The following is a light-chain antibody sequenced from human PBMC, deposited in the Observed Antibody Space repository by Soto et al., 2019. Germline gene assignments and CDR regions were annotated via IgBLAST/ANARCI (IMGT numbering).Light chain of an antibody. J-gene: IGLJ1*01. Sequence: QSVLTQPASVSGSPGQSITISCTGTSSDVGGYDYVSWYQQHPGKAPKLFIYEVSNRPSGVSNRFSASKSGNTASLTIPGLQADDEADYYCSSYTSSSTYVFGTGTKVTVL. CDR2: EVS. CDR3: SSYTSSSTYV. V-gene: IGLV2-14*01. CDR1: SSDVGGYDY.